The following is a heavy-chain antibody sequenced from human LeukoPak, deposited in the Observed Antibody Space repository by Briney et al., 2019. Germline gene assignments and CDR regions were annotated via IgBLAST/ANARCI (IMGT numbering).Heavy chain of an antibody. V-gene: IGHV3-23*01. CDR3: GNCWWWGNRFDP. CDR1: GFTFSSYA. Sequence: GGSLRLSCAASGFTFSSYAMSWVRQAPGKGLEWVSAISGSGGSTYYADSVKGRFTISRDNSKNTLYLQMNSLRAEDKAVYYCGNCWWWGNRFDPWGQGTLVTVSS. D-gene: IGHD2-21*01. CDR2: ISGSGGST. J-gene: IGHJ5*02.